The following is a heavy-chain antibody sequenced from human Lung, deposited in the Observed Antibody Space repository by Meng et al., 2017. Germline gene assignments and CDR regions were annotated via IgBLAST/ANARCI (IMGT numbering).Heavy chain of an antibody. D-gene: IGHD4-11*01. CDR1: GGCFSDYY. V-gene: IGHV4-34*01. CDR2: INHSGST. CDR3: ARGPTTMAHDFDY. Sequence: QVRVQVGGAVLVTPSGTLSLTCVVSGGCFSDYYWSWNSPPPGKGLEWIGDINHSGSTNYNPSLESRATISVDTSQNNLSLKLSSVTAADSAVYYCARGPTTMAHDFDYWGQGTLVTVSS. J-gene: IGHJ4*02.